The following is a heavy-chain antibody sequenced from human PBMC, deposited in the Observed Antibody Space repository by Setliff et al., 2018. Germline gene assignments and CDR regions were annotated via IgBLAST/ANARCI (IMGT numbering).Heavy chain of an antibody. V-gene: IGHV4-61*02. CDR2: IYSSGKI. CDR1: GGSISSGSYY. Sequence: KTSETLSLTCTVSGGSISSGSYYWSWIRQPAGKGLEWIGRIYSSGKINYNPSLKTRVTMSIDTSKNQFSLKLNSVTAADMAVYYCAREQWLDPPGYYYMDVWAKGTTVTVS. J-gene: IGHJ6*03. D-gene: IGHD6-19*01. CDR3: AREQWLDPPGYYYMDV.